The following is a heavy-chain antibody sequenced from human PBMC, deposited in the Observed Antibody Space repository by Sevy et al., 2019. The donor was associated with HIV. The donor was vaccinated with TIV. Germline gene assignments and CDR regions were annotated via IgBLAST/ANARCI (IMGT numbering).Heavy chain of an antibody. Sequence: GGSLRLSCAASGFRFDDYAMHWVRLAPGKGLEWVSGVSWSSDKIYYADSVKGRFTISRDNAKTSLVLQMNSLTTEDTALYYCVKDIMGMITAGGAFDIWGRGTTVTVS. CDR1: GFRFDDYA. CDR3: VKDIMGMITAGGAFDI. CDR2: VSWSSDKI. D-gene: IGHD3-16*01. V-gene: IGHV3-9*01. J-gene: IGHJ3*02.